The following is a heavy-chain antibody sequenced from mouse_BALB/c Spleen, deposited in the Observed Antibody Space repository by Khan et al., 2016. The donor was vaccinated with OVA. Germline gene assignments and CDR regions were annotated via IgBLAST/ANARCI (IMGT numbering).Heavy chain of an antibody. CDR1: GYSVTSDYA. J-gene: IGHJ3*01. D-gene: IGHD3-3*01. V-gene: IGHV3-2*02. CDR3: ARGRAY. Sequence: EVKLLESGPGLVKPSQSLSLTCTVTGYSVTSDYAWNWIRQFPGNKLGWMGYINYSGSTSYTPSLKSRISITRDTSKNQFFLQLSSVTTEDTATYYCARGRAYWGQGTLVTVSA. CDR2: INYSGST.